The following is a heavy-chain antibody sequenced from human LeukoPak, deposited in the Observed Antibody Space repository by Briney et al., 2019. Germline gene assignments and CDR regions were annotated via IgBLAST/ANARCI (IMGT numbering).Heavy chain of an antibody. CDR2: INHSGST. V-gene: IGHV4-34*01. Sequence: SETLSLTCAVYGGSFNGYYWSWIRQPPGKGLTWIGEINHSGSTKYNPSLKSRLTISVDTSKNQFSLKLSSVTAADTAVYYCARLAALMAFDYWGQGSLVTVSS. D-gene: IGHD2-8*01. CDR3: ARLAALMAFDY. J-gene: IGHJ4*02. CDR1: GGSFNGYY.